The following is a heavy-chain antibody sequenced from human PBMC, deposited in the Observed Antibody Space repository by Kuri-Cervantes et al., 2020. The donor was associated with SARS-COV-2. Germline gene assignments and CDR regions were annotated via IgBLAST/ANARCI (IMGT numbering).Heavy chain of an antibody. Sequence: SETLSLTCAVYGGSFSGYYWSWIRQPPRKGLEWIGEINHSGSTNYNPSPKSRVTISVDTSKNQFSLKLSSVTAADTAVYYCARDRKIVEATVLVGSGGPFDYWGQGTLVTVSS. V-gene: IGHV4-34*01. CDR1: GGSFSGYY. D-gene: IGHD1-26*01. J-gene: IGHJ4*02. CDR2: INHSGST. CDR3: ARDRKIVEATVLVGSGGPFDY.